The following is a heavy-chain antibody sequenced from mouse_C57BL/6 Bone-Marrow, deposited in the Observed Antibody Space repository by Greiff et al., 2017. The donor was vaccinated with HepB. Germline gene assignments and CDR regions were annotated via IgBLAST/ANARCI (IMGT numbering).Heavy chain of an antibody. Sequence: VQLKESGAELARPGASVKLSCKASGYTFTSYGISWVKQRTGQGLEWIGEIYPRSGNTYYNEKFKGKATLTADKSSSTAYMELRSLTSEDSAVYFCARDPPYYYGSSPFAYWGQGTLVTVSA. J-gene: IGHJ3*01. CDR1: GYTFTSYG. V-gene: IGHV1-81*01. D-gene: IGHD1-1*01. CDR3: ARDPPYYYGSSPFAY. CDR2: IYPRSGNT.